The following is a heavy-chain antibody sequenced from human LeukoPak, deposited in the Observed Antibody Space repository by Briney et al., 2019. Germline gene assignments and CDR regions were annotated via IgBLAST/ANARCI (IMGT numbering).Heavy chain of an antibody. CDR3: ARVSRDVDTAMVMGNWFDP. J-gene: IGHJ5*02. CDR1: GGSFSGYY. V-gene: IGHV4-34*01. Sequence: PSETLSLTCAVYGGSFSGYYWSWIRQPPGKGLEWIGEINHSGSTNYNPSLKSRVTISVDTSKNQFSLKLSSVTAADTAVYYCARVSRDVDTAMVMGNWFDPWGQGTLVTVSS. CDR2: INHSGST. D-gene: IGHD5-18*01.